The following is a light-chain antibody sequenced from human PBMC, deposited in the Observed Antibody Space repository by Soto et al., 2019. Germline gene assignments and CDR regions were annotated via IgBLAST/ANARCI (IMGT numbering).Light chain of an antibody. V-gene: IGKV1-39*01. J-gene: IGKJ5*01. Sequence: MLNTPYTCSLSVFLSNRVTITCRASQTISNYLNWYQQKSGRAPELLVYAASNLQSGVPSRFAGSGSGTHFTLTISGLEPADFATYFCQQSYNTPITFGQGTRLEIK. CDR2: AAS. CDR3: QQSYNTPIT. CDR1: QTISNY.